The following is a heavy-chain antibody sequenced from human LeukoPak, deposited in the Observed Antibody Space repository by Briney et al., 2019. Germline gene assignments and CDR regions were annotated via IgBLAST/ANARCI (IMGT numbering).Heavy chain of an antibody. V-gene: IGHV4-59*01. J-gene: IGHJ4*02. CDR2: IYYSGST. Sequence: ASETLSLTCTVSGGSISSYYWSWIRQPPGKGLEWIGYIYYSGSTNYNPSLKSRVTISVDTSKNQFSLKLSSVTAADTAVYYCARGVVNCSGGSCYFLLDYWGQGTLVTVSS. CDR3: ARGVVNCSGGSCYFLLDY. D-gene: IGHD2-15*01. CDR1: GGSISSYY.